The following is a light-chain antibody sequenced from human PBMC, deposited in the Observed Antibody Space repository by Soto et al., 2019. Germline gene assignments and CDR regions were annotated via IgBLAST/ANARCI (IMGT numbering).Light chain of an antibody. CDR3: QKYNTWLWT. V-gene: IGKV3-15*01. Sequence: EVVMTQSPATLSVSPGERATLSCRASQSVNANLAWYQQKPGQAPRLLIHGASNRATGIPARFSGSGFGTELILTISSLQSEDFAVYFCQKYNTWLWTFGQGTKVEI. CDR1: QSVNAN. J-gene: IGKJ1*01. CDR2: GAS.